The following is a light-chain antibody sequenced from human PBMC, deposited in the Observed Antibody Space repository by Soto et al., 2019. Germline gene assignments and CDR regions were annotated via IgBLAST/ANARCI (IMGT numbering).Light chain of an antibody. CDR2: EGS. V-gene: IGLV2-23*01. CDR1: SSDVGSYNL. CDR3: CSYAGSSYV. Sequence: QSALTQPASVSGSPGQSITISCTGTSSDVGSYNLVSWYQQQPGKAPKLMIYEGSQRPSGVSNRFSGSKSGNTASLTISGLQAEDEADYYCCSYAGSSYVFGSGTKLTVL. J-gene: IGLJ1*01.